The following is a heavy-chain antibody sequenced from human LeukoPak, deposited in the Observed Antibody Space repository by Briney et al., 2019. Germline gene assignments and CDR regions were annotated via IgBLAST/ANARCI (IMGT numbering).Heavy chain of an antibody. V-gene: IGHV3-74*01. CDR1: GFTFSTFW. Sequence: GGSLRLSCATSGFTFSTFWMHWVRQAPGKGLVWVSRINHDGSSTNYADSVKGRFTISRDNAKNTLHLQMNSLRAEDTAVYYCARDLWELLLSGTGDAFDIWGQGTMVTVSS. J-gene: IGHJ3*02. D-gene: IGHD1-26*01. CDR2: INHDGSST. CDR3: ARDLWELLLSGTGDAFDI.